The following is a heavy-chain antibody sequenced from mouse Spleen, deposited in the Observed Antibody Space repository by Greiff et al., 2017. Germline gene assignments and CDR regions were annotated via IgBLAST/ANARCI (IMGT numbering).Heavy chain of an antibody. V-gene: IGHV5-12*01. CDR3: ARHGDYGSSYPWYFDV. Sequence: EVQLVESGGGLVQPEGSLKLSCAASGFTFSDYYMYWVRQTPEKRLEWVAYISNGGGSTYYPDTVKGRFTISRDNAKNTLYLQMSRLKSEDTAMYYCARHGDYGSSYPWYFDVWGTGTTVTVSS. D-gene: IGHD1-1*01. CDR2: ISNGGGST. J-gene: IGHJ1*03. CDR1: GFTFSDYY.